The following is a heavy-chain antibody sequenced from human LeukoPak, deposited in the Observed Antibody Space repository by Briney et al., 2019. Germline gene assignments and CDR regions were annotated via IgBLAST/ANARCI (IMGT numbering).Heavy chain of an antibody. CDR1: GGSFSGYY. J-gene: IGHJ5*02. V-gene: IGHV4-34*01. CDR3: ARGQVPAARGYNWFDP. D-gene: IGHD2-2*01. CDR2: INARGDT. Sequence: SETLSLTCAVYGGSFSGYYWSWIRQPPGKGLEWIGEINARGDTNFNPSLKSRVTISVDTSKSQFSLRLTSMIAADTAVYYCARGQVPAARGYNWFDPWGQGTLVTVSS.